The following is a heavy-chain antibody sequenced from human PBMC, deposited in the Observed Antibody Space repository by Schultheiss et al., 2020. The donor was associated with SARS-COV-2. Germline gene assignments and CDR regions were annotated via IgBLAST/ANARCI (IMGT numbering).Heavy chain of an antibody. Sequence: GGSLRLSCAASGFTFSSYGMHWVRQAPGKGLEWVAVISYDGSNKYYADSVKGRFTISRDNSNNMLYLQMNSLRAEDTAVYYCAKEMYYYGSGSSYFDYWGQGTLVTVSS. J-gene: IGHJ4*02. V-gene: IGHV3-30*18. D-gene: IGHD3-10*01. CDR3: AKEMYYYGSGSSYFDY. CDR1: GFTFSSYG. CDR2: ISYDGSNK.